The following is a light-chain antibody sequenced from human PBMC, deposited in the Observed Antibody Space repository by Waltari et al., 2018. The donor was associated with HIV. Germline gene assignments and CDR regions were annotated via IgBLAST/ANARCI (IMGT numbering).Light chain of an antibody. V-gene: IGKV1-39*01. CDR1: QTISKF. J-gene: IGKJ1*01. CDR2: SAS. Sequence: DIQMTQSPSSLSASFGDRVTVSCRANQTISKFLNWYQHKPGKAPNLLHSSASNLHGGVPSRFGGSGSGTDFALTISSLRPEDFAVYYCQQNNSAPWTFGQGT. CDR3: QQNNSAPWT.